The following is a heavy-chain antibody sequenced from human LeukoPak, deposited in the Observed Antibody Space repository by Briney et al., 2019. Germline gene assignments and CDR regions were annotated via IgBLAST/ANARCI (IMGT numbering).Heavy chain of an antibody. Sequence: RGSLTLSCAASGFTFSSYWMHWVRQAPGKGLVWVSRIKSDGSSTNYADSVKGRFTISRDNAKNTLYLQMNSLRAEDTAVYYCARSRGYSYGDFDYWGQGTLVTVSS. D-gene: IGHD5-18*01. J-gene: IGHJ4*02. CDR3: ARSRGYSYGDFDY. V-gene: IGHV3-74*01. CDR1: GFTFSSYW. CDR2: IKSDGSST.